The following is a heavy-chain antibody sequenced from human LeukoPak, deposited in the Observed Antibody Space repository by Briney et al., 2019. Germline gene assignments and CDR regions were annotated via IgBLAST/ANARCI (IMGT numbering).Heavy chain of an antibody. Sequence: GSLRLSCAASGFTFSSYSMNWVRQAPGKGLEWVSSISSSSSYIYYVDSVKGRFTISRDNAKNSLYLQMNSLRAEDTAVYYCARAEGYSGYDFDYWGQGTLVTVSS. CDR1: GFTFSSYS. J-gene: IGHJ4*02. CDR3: ARAEGYSGYDFDY. V-gene: IGHV3-21*01. CDR2: ISSSSSYI. D-gene: IGHD5-12*01.